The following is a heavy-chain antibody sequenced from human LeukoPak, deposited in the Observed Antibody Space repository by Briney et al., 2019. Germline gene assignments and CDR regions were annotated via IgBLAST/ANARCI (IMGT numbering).Heavy chain of an antibody. CDR1: RDSFTFSQ. Sequence: ASETLSLTCSVSRDSFTFSQWIWVRQPARKGGEWLCHISPRGTTSYSPTLESRLTISLEKSQNQFSLRLTAATAADTAMYSCVRVNASGHFLDYWGQGTLVTVSS. J-gene: IGHJ4*02. D-gene: IGHD3-22*01. CDR2: ISPRGTT. V-gene: IGHV4-4*07. CDR3: VRVNASGHFLDY.